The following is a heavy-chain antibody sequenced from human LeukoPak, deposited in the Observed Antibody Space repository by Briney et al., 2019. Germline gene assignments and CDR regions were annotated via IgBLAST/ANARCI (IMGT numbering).Heavy chain of an antibody. J-gene: IGHJ4*02. CDR2: INSDGSYT. D-gene: IGHD3-10*01. V-gene: IGHV3-74*01. CDR3: GRGPSGCVGN. Sequence: GRSLRLSCAASGFTFSSYWMHWVRQAPGKGLVWVSRINSDGSYTSYADSVKGRFTISRDNAENTVYLQMNSLRVEDTAVYYCGRGPSGCVGNWGQGTLVTVSS. CDR1: GFTFSSYW.